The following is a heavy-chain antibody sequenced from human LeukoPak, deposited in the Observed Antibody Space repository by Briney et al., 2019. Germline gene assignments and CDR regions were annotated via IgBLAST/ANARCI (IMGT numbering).Heavy chain of an antibody. CDR3: ARWGGTRQYYFDY. V-gene: IGHV3-33*01. J-gene: IGHJ4*02. CDR2: TRFDGSIK. Sequence: GGSLRLSCAVSGFIFSDYGFHWVRQAPGKGLEWVAVTRFDGSIKQYADSVKVRFTISRDDSKNTLYLQMNFLKSEDTAVYYCARWGGTRQYYFDYWGQGTLVTVSS. CDR1: GFIFSDYG. D-gene: IGHD1-1*01.